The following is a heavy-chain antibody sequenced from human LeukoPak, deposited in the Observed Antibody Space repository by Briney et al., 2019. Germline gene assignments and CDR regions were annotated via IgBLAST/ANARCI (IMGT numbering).Heavy chain of an antibody. CDR2: ISYDGSYK. CDR1: EFTFSTYG. Sequence: GRSLRLSCAASEFTFSTYGMHWVRQAPGKGLEWEAVISYDGSYKFYADSVKGRFTISRDNSKSTLYLQMNSLRAEDTAVYYCAKDRYSGLNTIDYWGQGTLVTVSS. CDR3: AKDRYSGLNTIDY. D-gene: IGHD6-13*01. V-gene: IGHV3-30*18. J-gene: IGHJ4*02.